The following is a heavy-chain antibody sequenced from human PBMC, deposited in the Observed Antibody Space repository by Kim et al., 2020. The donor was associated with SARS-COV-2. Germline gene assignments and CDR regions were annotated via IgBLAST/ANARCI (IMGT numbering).Heavy chain of an antibody. CDR2: IIPIFGTA. J-gene: IGHJ6*02. CDR3: ARGVPIGYGSGSYHKGRYGMDV. Sequence: SVKVSCKASGGTFSSYAISWVRQAPGQGLEWMGGIIPIFGTANYAQKFQGRVTITADESTSTAYMELSSLRSEDTAVYYCARGVPIGYGSGSYHKGRYGMDVWGQGTTVTVSS. V-gene: IGHV1-69*13. D-gene: IGHD3-10*01. CDR1: GGTFSSYA.